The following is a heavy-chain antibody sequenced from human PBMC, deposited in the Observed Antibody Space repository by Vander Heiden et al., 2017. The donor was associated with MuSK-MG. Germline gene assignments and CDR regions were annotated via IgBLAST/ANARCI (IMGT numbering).Heavy chain of an antibody. V-gene: IGHV5-51*03. CDR1: GYSFTSYV. CDR3: ARRGGIAVAGTVDAFDI. J-gene: IGHJ3*02. Sequence: EVQLVQSGAEVKKSWESQKISCKGYGYSFTSYVVGWVRQMPGKGLGGMGIIYPGDSDTRYGTSFQGQVTISADKSISTAYLQWSSLKASDTAMYYCARRGGIAVAGTVDAFDIWGQGTMVTVSS. CDR2: IYPGDSDT. D-gene: IGHD6-19*01.